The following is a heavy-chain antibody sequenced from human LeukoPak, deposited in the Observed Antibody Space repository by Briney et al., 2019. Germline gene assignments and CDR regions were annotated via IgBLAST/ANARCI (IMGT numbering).Heavy chain of an antibody. CDR2: ISAYNGNT. Sequence: ASVKVSCKASGYTFTSYGISWVRQAPGQGLEWMGWISAYNGNTNYAQKLQGRVTMTTDTSTSTAYMELRSLRSDDTAVYYCARSAAAGTPGGIFDYWGQGTLVTVSS. CDR3: ARSAAAGTPGGIFDY. D-gene: IGHD6-13*01. V-gene: IGHV1-18*01. J-gene: IGHJ4*02. CDR1: GYTFTSYG.